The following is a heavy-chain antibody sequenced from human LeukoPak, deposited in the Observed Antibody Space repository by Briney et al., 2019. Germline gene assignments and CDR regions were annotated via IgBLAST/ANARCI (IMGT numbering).Heavy chain of an antibody. J-gene: IGHJ4*02. CDR1: GFTFSSYA. V-gene: IGHV3-23*01. D-gene: IGHD2-2*01. Sequence: GGSLRLSCAASGFTFSSYAMSWVRQAPGKGLEWVSGFSGSGGITYYAASVKGRFTISSDNSKNTLYLQMNSLRAEDTAVYYCAKGGAVPYSFYFDYWGQGTLVTVSS. CDR3: AKGGAVPYSFYFDY. CDR2: FSGSGGIT.